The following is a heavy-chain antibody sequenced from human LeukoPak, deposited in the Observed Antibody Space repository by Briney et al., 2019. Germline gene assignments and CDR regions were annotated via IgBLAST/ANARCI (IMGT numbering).Heavy chain of an antibody. J-gene: IGHJ4*02. V-gene: IGHV3-23*01. CDR2: ISGSGGST. D-gene: IGHD6-13*01. Sequence: PGGSLRLSCAASGFTFSSYAMSWVRQAPGNGLEWVSAISGSGGSTYYADSVKGRFTISRDNSKNTLYLQMNSLRAEDTAVYYCAGTTGYSSSWYYFDYWGQGTLVTVSS. CDR1: GFTFSSYA. CDR3: AGTTGYSSSWYYFDY.